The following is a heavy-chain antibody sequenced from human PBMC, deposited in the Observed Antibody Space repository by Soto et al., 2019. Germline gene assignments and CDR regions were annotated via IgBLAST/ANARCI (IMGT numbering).Heavy chain of an antibody. CDR2: IYYSGSN. CDR1: GGSISSGAHY. V-gene: IGHV4-31*03. CDR3: ARDRYGVPRGDYFDS. Sequence: QVQLQESGPGLVKTSQTLSLTCTVSGGSISSGAHYWSWIRQLPGKGLEWIGNIYYSGSNYYNPSLKSRVTISVDTSNNQLSLNLSSVTAADTAIYYCARDRYGVPRGDYFDSWGQGILVTVSS. D-gene: IGHD4-17*01. J-gene: IGHJ4*02.